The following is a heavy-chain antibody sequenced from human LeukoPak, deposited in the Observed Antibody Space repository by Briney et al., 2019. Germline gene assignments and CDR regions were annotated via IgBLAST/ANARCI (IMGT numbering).Heavy chain of an antibody. CDR1: GFTFSTYW. CDR2: VSADGSGT. V-gene: IGHV3-74*01. D-gene: IGHD2-2*01. Sequence: GGSLRLSCAASGFTFSTYWMHWVRQAPGKGLVWVSRVSADGSGTTYADPVKGRFTLSRDNAKNTLYLQMNSLRAKDTAIYYCARGPISSNPGTWGQGTLVTVSS. CDR3: ARGPISSNPGT. J-gene: IGHJ5*02.